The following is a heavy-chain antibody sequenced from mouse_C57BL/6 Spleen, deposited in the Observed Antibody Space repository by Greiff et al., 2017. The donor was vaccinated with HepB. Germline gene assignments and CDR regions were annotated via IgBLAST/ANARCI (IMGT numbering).Heavy chain of an antibody. CDR1: GFTFSDYG. D-gene: IGHD4-1*01. J-gene: IGHJ1*03. CDR2: ISRGSSTI. CDR3: ARAAGTYWYFDD. V-gene: IGHV5-17*01. Sequence: EVKLVESGGGLVKPGGSLKLSCAASGFTFSDYGMHWVRQAPGKGLEWVAYISRGSSTIYYADTVKGRFTISRDNAKNTLFLQMTSLRSEDTAMYYCARAAGTYWYFDDWGKGTTVTVSS.